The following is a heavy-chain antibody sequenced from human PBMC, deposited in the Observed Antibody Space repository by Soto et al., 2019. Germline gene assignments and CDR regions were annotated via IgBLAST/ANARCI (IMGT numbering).Heavy chain of an antibody. CDR3: ARETDGMDV. V-gene: IGHV3-30-3*01. CDR1: GFTFSSYA. Sequence: QVQLVESGGGVVQPGRSLRLSCAASGFTFSSYAMHWVRQAPGKGLEWVTLILYDGSNKYYVDSVKGRFTISRDNSKNTLFLQMNSLRAEDTAVYYCARETDGMDVWGRGTTVTVSS. J-gene: IGHJ6*02. CDR2: ILYDGSNK.